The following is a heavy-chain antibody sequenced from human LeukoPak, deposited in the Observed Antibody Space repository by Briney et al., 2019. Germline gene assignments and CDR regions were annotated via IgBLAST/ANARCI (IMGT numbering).Heavy chain of an antibody. CDR2: MNPNSGNT. J-gene: IGHJ5*02. Sequence: ASVKVSCKASGYTFTGYYMHWVRQAPGQGLEWMGWMNPNSGNTGYAQKFQGRVTMTRNTSISTAYMELSSLRSEDTAVYYCAREGSGSLNWFDPWGQGTLVTVSS. CDR1: GYTFTGYY. CDR3: AREGSGSLNWFDP. V-gene: IGHV1-8*02. D-gene: IGHD3-10*01.